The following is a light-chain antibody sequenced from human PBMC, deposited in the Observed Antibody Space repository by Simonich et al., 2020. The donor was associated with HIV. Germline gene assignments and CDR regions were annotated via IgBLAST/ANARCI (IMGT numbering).Light chain of an antibody. CDR3: QQYGSSPFT. V-gene: IGKV3-20*01. CDR1: QSVSSSY. Sequence: EIVLTQSPGTLSLSPGERAPLSCRASQSVSSSYLAWYQQKPGQAPRLLIYGASSRATGIPDRFSGSGSGTDFTLTISRLDPEDFAVYYCQQYGSSPFTFGPGTKVDIK. J-gene: IGKJ3*01. CDR2: GAS.